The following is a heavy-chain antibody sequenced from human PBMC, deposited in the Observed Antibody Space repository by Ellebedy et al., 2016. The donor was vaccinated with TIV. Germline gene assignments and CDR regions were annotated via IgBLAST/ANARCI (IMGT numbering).Heavy chain of an antibody. CDR3: STLSDTGY. CDR2: INGDGGFT. J-gene: IGHJ4*01. Sequence: GESLKISCAASGLTLSDHNIDWVRQAPGKGLVWLSRINGDGGFTSHADFVKGRFTISRDNAKNTLYLQMNSLKAEDTAMYYCSTLSDTGYWGHGTLVTVSS. V-gene: IGHV3-74*01. D-gene: IGHD2-21*02. CDR1: GLTLSDHN.